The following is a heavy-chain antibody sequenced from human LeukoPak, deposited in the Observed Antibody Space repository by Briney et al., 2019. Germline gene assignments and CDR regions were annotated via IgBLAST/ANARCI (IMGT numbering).Heavy chain of an antibody. CDR1: GFTFSSYA. V-gene: IGHV3-23*01. CDR2: ISGSGGST. J-gene: IGHJ2*01. D-gene: IGHD2-8*02. CDR3: AKGVGYFGWYFDL. Sequence: GGSLRLSCAASGFTFSSYAMSWVRQAPGKGLEWVSAISGSGGSTYYADSVKGRSTISRDNSKNTLYLQMNSLRAEGTAVYYCAKGVGYFGWYFDLWGRGTLVTVSS.